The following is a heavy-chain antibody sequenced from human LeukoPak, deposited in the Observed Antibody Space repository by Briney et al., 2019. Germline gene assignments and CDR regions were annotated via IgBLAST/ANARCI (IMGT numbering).Heavy chain of an antibody. D-gene: IGHD3-22*01. CDR2: INHSGST. J-gene: IGHJ3*02. CDR1: GGSFSGYY. CDR3: ARGRIRGYYYVDAFDI. Sequence: PSETLSLTCAVYGGSFSGYYWSWIRQPPGKGLEWIGEINHSGSTNYNPSLKSRVTISVDTSKNQFSLKLSSVTAADTAVYYCARGRIRGYYYVDAFDIWGQGTMVTVSS. V-gene: IGHV4-34*01.